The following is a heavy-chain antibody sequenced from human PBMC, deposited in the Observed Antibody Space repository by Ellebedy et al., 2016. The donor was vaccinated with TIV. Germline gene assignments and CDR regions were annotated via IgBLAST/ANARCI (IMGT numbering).Heavy chain of an antibody. J-gene: IGHJ4*02. D-gene: IGHD2-21*01. V-gene: IGHV3-74*01. CDR3: ARGDGGNILRY. CDR1: GFTFSSYW. CDR2: INSDGSST. Sequence: GESLKISCAASGFTFSSYWMYWVRQAPGKGLVWVSRINSDGSSTTYADSVKGRFTISRDDAKNTLYLQMDSLGAEDTAVYYCARGDGGNILRYWGQGTPVTASS.